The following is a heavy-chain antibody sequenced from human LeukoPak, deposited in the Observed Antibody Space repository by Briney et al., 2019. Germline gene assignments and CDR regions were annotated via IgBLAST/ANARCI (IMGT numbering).Heavy chain of an antibody. J-gene: IGHJ4*02. CDR3: AKQLGYCSDGSCYFPY. CDR1: GFTFSVYP. D-gene: IGHD2-15*01. V-gene: IGHV3-23*01. CDR2: ISNNGGYT. Sequence: GSLRLSCVTSGFTFSVYPMTWVRQAPGKGLEWVSAISNNGGYTYYADSVQGRFTISRDNSKSTLCLQMNSLRAEDTAVYYCAKQLGYCSDGSCYFPYWGQGTLVTVSS.